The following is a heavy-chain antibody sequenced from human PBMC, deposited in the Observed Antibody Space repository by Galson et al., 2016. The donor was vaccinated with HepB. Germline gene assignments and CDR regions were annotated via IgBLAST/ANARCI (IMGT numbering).Heavy chain of an antibody. CDR2: IFSSDDK. V-gene: IGHV2-5*01. Sequence: PALVKPTQTLTLTCTFSGFSLSSDTVGVGWVRQPPGKALEWLALIFSSDDKRYSTSLMTRLTISKDTSKNQVVLTMTNMDPVDTATYYCARTPGIAVAGTWDVWGQGTTVTVSS. CDR1: GFSLSSDTVG. J-gene: IGHJ6*02. CDR3: ARTPGIAVAGTWDV. D-gene: IGHD6-13*01.